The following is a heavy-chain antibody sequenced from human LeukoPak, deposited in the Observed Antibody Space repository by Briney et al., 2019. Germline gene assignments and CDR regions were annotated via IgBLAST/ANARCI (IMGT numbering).Heavy chain of an antibody. V-gene: IGHV3-74*01. Sequence: GSLRLSCAASGFSFSSYWMHWVRQAPGRGLVWVSRVEGDGSSTSYADSVKGRFTISRDNAKNTLYLQMNSLRAEDTAVYYCARDLSAVSGYFDYWGQGTLVTVSS. CDR2: VEGDGSST. D-gene: IGHD6-19*01. CDR3: ARDLSAVSGYFDY. CDR1: GFSFSSYW. J-gene: IGHJ4*02.